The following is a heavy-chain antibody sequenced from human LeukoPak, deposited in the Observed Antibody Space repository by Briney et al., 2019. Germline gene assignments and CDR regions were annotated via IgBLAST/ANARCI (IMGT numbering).Heavy chain of an antibody. CDR3: VKDGGGSFSTTYDY. CDR1: GFTFKRYH. CDR2: IDGGGTNT. D-gene: IGHD2-15*01. J-gene: IGHJ4*02. V-gene: IGHV3-23*01. Sequence: GGSLRLSCAASGFTFKRYHMSWVRQAPGKGLDWVSSIDGGGTNTYYADSVKGRFTISRDNSKNTLYLQMTSLRAEDTAIYYCVKDGGGSFSTTYDYWGQGTLVTVSS.